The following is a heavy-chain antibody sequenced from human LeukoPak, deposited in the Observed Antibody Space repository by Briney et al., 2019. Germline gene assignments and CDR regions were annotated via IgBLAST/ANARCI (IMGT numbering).Heavy chain of an antibody. CDR2: IIPIFGTA. Sequence: SVKVSCKASGGTFSSYAISWVRQAPGQGLEWMGRIIPIFGTANYAQKFQGRVTITTDESTSTAYMELSSLRSEDTAGYYWARGLDYYHGLGQDLVHPWGQGTLVTVSS. CDR1: GGTFSSYA. J-gene: IGHJ5*02. D-gene: IGHD3-10*01. V-gene: IGHV1-69*05. CDR3: ARGLDYYHGLGQDLVHP.